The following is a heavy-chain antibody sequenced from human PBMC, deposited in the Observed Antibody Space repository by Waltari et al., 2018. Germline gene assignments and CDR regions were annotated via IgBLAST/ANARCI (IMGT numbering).Heavy chain of an antibody. CDR3: ARDFNWGWDF. CDR2: IKPDGSQQ. Sequence: EVQLVDSGGGLVQPGGSLRLSCAASGFTFSSNWMRWGRQAPGRGLEWLANIKPDGSQQYYVDSVRGRFSISRDNAKNSLYLQLNSLRAEDTAIYYCARDFNWGWDFWGQGTLVTVSS. V-gene: IGHV3-7*03. J-gene: IGHJ4*02. D-gene: IGHD7-27*01. CDR1: GFTFSSNW.